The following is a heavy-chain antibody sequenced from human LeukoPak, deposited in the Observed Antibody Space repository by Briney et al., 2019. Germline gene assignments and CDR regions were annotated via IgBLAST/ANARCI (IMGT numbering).Heavy chain of an antibody. CDR3: ARSGYNKNWFDP. Sequence: PSETLSLTFTVSGGSISSYYWSWIRQPPAKGLEWIGYIYYSGSTNYNPSLKSRVTISVDTSKNQFSLKLSSVTAADTAVYYCARSGYNKNWFDPWGQGTLVTVSS. V-gene: IGHV4-59*01. CDR1: GGSISSYY. J-gene: IGHJ5*02. D-gene: IGHD1-14*01. CDR2: IYYSGST.